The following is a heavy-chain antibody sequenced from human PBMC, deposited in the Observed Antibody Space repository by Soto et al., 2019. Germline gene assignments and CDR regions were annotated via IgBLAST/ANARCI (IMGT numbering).Heavy chain of an antibody. CDR2: INHSGST. CDR3: ARRMTEDSSGWYSSAFDI. V-gene: IGHV4-34*01. J-gene: IGHJ3*02. CDR1: GGSFSGYY. Sequence: QVQLQQWGAGLLKPSETLSLTCAVYGGSFSGYYWSWIRQPPGKGLEWIGEINHSGSTNYNPSLKSRVTISVDTSKNQFSLKLSSVTAADTAEYYCARRMTEDSSGWYSSAFDIWGQGTMVTVSS. D-gene: IGHD6-19*01.